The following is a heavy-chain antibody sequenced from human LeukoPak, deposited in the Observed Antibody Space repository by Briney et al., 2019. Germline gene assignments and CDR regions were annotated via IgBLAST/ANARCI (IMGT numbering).Heavy chain of an antibody. D-gene: IGHD1-26*01. CDR3: VKDPWGLQDRGLDS. V-gene: IGHV3-23*01. CDR1: GFTFSAYV. CDR2: LSGSGDNT. J-gene: IGHJ4*02. Sequence: GGSLRLSCAASGFTFSAYVMNWVRQAPGKGLEWVSALSGSGDNTYYADSVKGRFTISRDNSKNTLHLQMNRLRADDTAVYYCVKDPWGLQDRGLDSWGQGTLVTVSS.